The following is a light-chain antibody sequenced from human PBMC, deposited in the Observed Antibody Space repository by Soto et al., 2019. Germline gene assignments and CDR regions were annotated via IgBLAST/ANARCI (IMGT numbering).Light chain of an antibody. V-gene: IGLV2-14*01. Sequence: QSALTQPASVSGSPGQSITISCTGTSSDVGGYNYLSWYQQNPGKAPKVMIYEVSNRPVGVSNRFAGSKSCNTASLTISGHQAEDEADYYCSSYTTSGTPVFGGGTKLTVL. CDR2: EVS. J-gene: IGLJ3*02. CDR3: SSYTTSGTPV. CDR1: SSDVGGYNY.